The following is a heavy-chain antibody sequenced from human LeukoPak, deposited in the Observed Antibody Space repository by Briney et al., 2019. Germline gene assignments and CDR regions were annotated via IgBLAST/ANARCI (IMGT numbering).Heavy chain of an antibody. CDR3: AREVMYCSSTSCYLDY. J-gene: IGHJ4*02. V-gene: IGHV3-30*04. Sequence: GRSLRLSCAASGFTFSSYAMHWVRQAPGKGLEWVAVISYDGSNKYCADSVKGRFTISRDNSKNTLYLQMNSLRAEDTAVYYCAREVMYCSSTSCYLDYWGQGTLVTVSS. CDR1: GFTFSSYA. D-gene: IGHD2-2*01. CDR2: ISYDGSNK.